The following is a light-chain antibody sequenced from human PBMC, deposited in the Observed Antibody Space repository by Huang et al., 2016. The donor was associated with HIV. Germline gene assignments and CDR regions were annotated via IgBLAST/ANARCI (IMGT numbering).Light chain of an antibody. CDR2: EAS. CDR1: QNIGAS. Sequence: EIVMTQSPAILSVSPGERATLSCRASQNIGASLAWYQKTPGQAPSLLIYEASTRATGITARFSGSESGTDFTLTISSLQSEDFAVYYCQLYNDWSAVTFGGGTKVEI. V-gene: IGKV3-15*01. CDR3: QLYNDWSAVT. J-gene: IGKJ4*01.